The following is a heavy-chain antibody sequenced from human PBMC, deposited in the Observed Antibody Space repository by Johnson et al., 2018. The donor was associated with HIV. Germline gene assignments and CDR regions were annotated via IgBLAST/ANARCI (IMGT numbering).Heavy chain of an antibody. Sequence: VQLVESGGGLVQPGGSLRLSCTASGFTFSNYAMSWVRQAPGQGLEWVLASSVGGGSTYYADSVKCRFTIARDKSKNRLYLQMNSLRDEDTAMYYCAKDLGQRVGAPAYYALDIWGQGTMVTVSS. CDR1: GFTFSNYA. V-gene: IGHV3-23*04. J-gene: IGHJ3*02. CDR2: SSVGGGST. CDR3: AKDLGQRVGAPAYYALDI. D-gene: IGHD1-26*01.